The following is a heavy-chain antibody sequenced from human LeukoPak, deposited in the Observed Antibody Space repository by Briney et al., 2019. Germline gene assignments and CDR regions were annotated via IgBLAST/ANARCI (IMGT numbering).Heavy chain of an antibody. V-gene: IGHV3-23*01. Sequence: GGSLRLSCAASGFTFSSYWMSWVRQAPGKGLEWASAISGSGGSTYYADSVKGRFTIPRDNSKNTLYLQMNSLRAEDTAVYYCARAGLPRPFDPWGQGTLVTVSS. CDR2: ISGSGGST. CDR1: GFTFSSYW. J-gene: IGHJ5*02. CDR3: ARAGLPRPFDP.